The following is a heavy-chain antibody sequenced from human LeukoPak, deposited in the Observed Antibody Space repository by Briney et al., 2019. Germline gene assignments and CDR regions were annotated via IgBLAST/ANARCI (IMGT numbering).Heavy chain of an antibody. V-gene: IGHV3-33*01. CDR3: ARGFRSYDGIDAFDI. D-gene: IGHD3-22*01. Sequence: GGSLRLSCAASGFTFSSYGIHCVRQAPGKGLEWVAVIWYDGSSKYYADSVKGRFTISRDNSKNTLYLQVNRLRAEDTAVYYCARGFRSYDGIDAFDIWGQGTMVTVSS. J-gene: IGHJ3*02. CDR2: IWYDGSSK. CDR1: GFTFSSYG.